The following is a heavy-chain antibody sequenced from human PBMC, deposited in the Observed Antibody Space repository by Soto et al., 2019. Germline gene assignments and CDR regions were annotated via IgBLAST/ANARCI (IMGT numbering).Heavy chain of an antibody. CDR1: GGTFSSYA. CDR3: ARGHTDCSGGSCYDTDVDY. J-gene: IGHJ4*02. D-gene: IGHD2-15*01. CDR2: IIPIFGTA. V-gene: IGHV1-69*01. Sequence: QVQLVQSGAEVKKPGSSVKVSCKASGGTFSSYAISWVRQAPGQGLEWMGGIIPIFGTANYAQKFQGRVTITADESTSTAYMELSSLRSEDTAVYYCARGHTDCSGGSCYDTDVDYWGQGTLVTVSS.